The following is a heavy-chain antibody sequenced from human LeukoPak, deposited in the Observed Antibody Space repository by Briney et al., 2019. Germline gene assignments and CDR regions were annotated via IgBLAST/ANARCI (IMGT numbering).Heavy chain of an antibody. D-gene: IGHD3-16*02. Sequence: GRSLRLSCAASGFTFSSYSMNWVRQAPGKGLEWVSSISSSSSYIYYADSVKGRFTISRDNAKNSLYLQMNSLRAEDTAVYYCARDHYDYVWGSYRSEGFDYWGQGTLVTVSS. CDR1: GFTFSSYS. CDR3: ARDHYDYVWGSYRSEGFDY. CDR2: ISSSSSYI. J-gene: IGHJ4*02. V-gene: IGHV3-21*01.